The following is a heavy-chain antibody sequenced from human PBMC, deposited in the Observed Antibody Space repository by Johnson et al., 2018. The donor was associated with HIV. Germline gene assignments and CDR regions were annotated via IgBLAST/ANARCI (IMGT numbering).Heavy chain of an antibody. J-gene: IGHJ3*02. Sequence: VQLVESGGGVVQPGRSLRLSCAASGFTFSSYAMHWVRQAPGKGLEWVLYISSSGNPIYYADSVKGRFTISRDNSKNTLYLQMNSLKTEDTAVYYCTTDDEAFDIWGQGTMVTVSS. CDR3: TTDDEAFDI. CDR1: GFTFSSYA. CDR2: ISSSGNPI. V-gene: IGHV3-48*01.